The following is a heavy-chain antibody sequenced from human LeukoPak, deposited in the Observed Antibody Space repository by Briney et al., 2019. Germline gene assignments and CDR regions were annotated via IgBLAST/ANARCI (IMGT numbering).Heavy chain of an antibody. D-gene: IGHD5-24*01. CDR1: GGTFSSYA. Sequence: ASVKVSCKASGGTFSSYAISWVRQAPGQGLEWMGGIISIFGTANYAQKFQGRVTITTDESTSTAYMELSSLRSEDTAVYYCARDSRDGYSFDYWGQGTLVTVSS. CDR3: ARDSRDGYSFDY. J-gene: IGHJ4*02. V-gene: IGHV1-69*05. CDR2: IISIFGTA.